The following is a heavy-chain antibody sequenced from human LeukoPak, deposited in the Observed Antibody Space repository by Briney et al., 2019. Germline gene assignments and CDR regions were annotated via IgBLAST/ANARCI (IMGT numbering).Heavy chain of an antibody. Sequence: PSETLSLTCSVSGDSIISSSYYWGWIRQPPGKGPEWIGSIYYSGRTYYNPSLKSRVTISIDTSRSQFSLKLSSVTAADTAVYYCARLYSGTRPPDYWGQGTLVTVSS. D-gene: IGHD3-10*01. V-gene: IGHV4-39*01. CDR1: GDSIISSSYY. J-gene: IGHJ4*02. CDR3: ARLYSGTRPPDY. CDR2: IYYSGRT.